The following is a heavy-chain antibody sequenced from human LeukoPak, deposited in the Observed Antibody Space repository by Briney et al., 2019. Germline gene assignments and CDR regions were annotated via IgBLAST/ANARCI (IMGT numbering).Heavy chain of an antibody. J-gene: IGHJ4*02. CDR3: ARELRFLEWSGGYLPFDY. CDR2: MNPSGST. D-gene: IGHD3-3*01. Sequence: SETLSLTCAVYGGAFSGYYWTWIRQTPGKGLEWIGGMNPSGSTNYNPSLNRPVTISVDTSKNQFSLKLSAVTAADTAVYYCARELRFLEWSGGYLPFDYWGQGTLVTVSS. V-gene: IGHV4-34*01. CDR1: GGAFSGYY.